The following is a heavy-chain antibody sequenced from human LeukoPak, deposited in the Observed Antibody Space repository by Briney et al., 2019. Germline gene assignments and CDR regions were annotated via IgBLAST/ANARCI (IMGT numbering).Heavy chain of an antibody. D-gene: IGHD3-10*01. Sequence: GGSLRLSCAASGPTFRSSAMSWVRHDPGNGLEWVLAFSGSGGSTYYADSVKGRFTISRDNSKITLYLQMNSLRAEDTAVYYCAKDRLDYYGSGSYYGAFDYWGQGALLTVSS. V-gene: IGHV3-23*01. CDR3: AKDRLDYYGSGSYYGAFDY. J-gene: IGHJ4*02. CDR2: FSGSGGST. CDR1: GPTFRSSA.